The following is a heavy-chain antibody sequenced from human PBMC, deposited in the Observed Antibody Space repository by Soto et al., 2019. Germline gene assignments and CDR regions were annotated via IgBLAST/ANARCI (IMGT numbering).Heavy chain of an antibody. CDR2: IWYDGSNK. V-gene: IGHV3-33*01. CDR3: ASGGYDSRNYYYYGMDV. D-gene: IGHD3-22*01. J-gene: IGHJ6*02. Sequence: PXESLRLSAAASGFTFSSYGMHWVRQAPGKGLEWVAVIWYDGSNKYYADSVKGRFTISRDNSKNTLYLQMNRLRAEDTAVYYCASGGYDSRNYYYYGMDVWGQGTTVTVSS. CDR1: GFTFSSYG.